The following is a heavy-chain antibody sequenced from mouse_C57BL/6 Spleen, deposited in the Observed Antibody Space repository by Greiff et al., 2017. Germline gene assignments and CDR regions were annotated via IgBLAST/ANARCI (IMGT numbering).Heavy chain of an antibody. CDR1: GFNIKDDY. CDR3: TTYYSNPFAY. J-gene: IGHJ3*01. V-gene: IGHV14-4*01. CDR2: IDPENGDT. Sequence: VQLKQSGAELVRPGASVKLSCTASGFNIKDDYMHWVKQRPEQGLEWIGWIDPENGDTEYASKFQGKATITADTSSNTAYLQLSSLTYEDTAVYYCTTYYSNPFAYWGQGTLVTVSA. D-gene: IGHD2-5*01.